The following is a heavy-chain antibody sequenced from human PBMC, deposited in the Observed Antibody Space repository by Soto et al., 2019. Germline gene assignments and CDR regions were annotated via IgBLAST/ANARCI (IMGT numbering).Heavy chain of an antibody. CDR1: GFTFRSYW. D-gene: IGHD1-1*01. V-gene: IGHV3-74*01. CDR3: EKAANWEEHS. Sequence: GGSLRLSCSASGFTFRSYWMQWVRQAPGKGLVWVSWINSDGSSTSYADSVKGRFTISRDNAKNTLYLQMHSLRAEDTAIYYCEKAANWEEHSRGQRTLLTVSS. CDR2: INSDGSST. J-gene: IGHJ4*02.